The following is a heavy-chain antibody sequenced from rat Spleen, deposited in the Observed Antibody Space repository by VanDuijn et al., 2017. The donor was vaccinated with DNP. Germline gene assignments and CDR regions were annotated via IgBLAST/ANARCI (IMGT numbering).Heavy chain of an antibody. J-gene: IGHJ2*01. Sequence: EVQLVESGGGLVQPGGSMKLSCAASGFTFSSFPMAWVRQAATKGLEWVATISTSTGNTYYRDSVKGRFTISRDNAKSSLYLQMNSLKSEDTATNYGARDRGYQYYFDYWGQGVMVTGSS. CDR3: ARDRGYQYYFDY. V-gene: IGHV5-46*01. CDR1: GFTFSSFP. D-gene: IGHD4-3*01. CDR2: ISTSTGNT.